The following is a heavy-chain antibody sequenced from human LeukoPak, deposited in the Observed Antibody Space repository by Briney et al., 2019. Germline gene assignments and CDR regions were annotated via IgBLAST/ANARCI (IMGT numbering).Heavy chain of an antibody. CDR3: AKDEWYYGSGSYYFDY. Sequence: GGSLRLSCAASGFTFSSYWMTWVRQAPGKGLEWVANIKQDGSEKYYVDSVKGRFTISRDNAKKSLYLQMNSLRAEDTAVYYCAKDEWYYGSGSYYFDYWGQGTLVTVSS. V-gene: IGHV3-7*01. CDR1: GFTFSSYW. CDR2: IKQDGSEK. J-gene: IGHJ4*02. D-gene: IGHD3-10*01.